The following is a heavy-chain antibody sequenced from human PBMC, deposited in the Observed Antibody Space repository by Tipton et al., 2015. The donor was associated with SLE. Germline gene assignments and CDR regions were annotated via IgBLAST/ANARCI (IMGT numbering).Heavy chain of an antibody. Sequence: SLRLSCAASGFTFSSYDMSWVRQAPGKGLEWVAVIWYDGSKKDYADSVKGRFTVSRDNSANTLYLEMNSLRAEDTAVYYCAKYSSVVGRSWYFDLWGRGTLVTVSS. V-gene: IGHV3-33*03. CDR2: IWYDGSKK. D-gene: IGHD2-15*01. J-gene: IGHJ2*01. CDR1: GFTFSSYD. CDR3: AKYSSVVGRSWYFDL.